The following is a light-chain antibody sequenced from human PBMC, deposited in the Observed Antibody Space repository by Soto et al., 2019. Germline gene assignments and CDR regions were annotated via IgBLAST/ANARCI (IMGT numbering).Light chain of an antibody. CDR3: QQYGSSPWT. CDR1: QRVSSNY. CDR2: GAS. V-gene: IGKV3-20*01. Sequence: EIVLTQSPGTLSLSPGERATLSCRASQRVSSNYLAWYQQKPGQAPRPLIYGASSRATGIPDRFSGSGAGTDFTLTISRLESEDFALYYCQQYGSSPWTFGQGTKVEIK. J-gene: IGKJ1*01.